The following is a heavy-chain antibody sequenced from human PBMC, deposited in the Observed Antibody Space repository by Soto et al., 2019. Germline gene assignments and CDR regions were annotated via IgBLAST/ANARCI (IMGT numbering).Heavy chain of an antibody. Sequence: GGSLRLSCAASGFTFSSYAMSWVRQAPGKGLEWVSAISGSGGSTYYADSVKGRFTISRDNSKNTLYLKMNSLRAEDTAVSYCAKGVELWFGELLGGFDYWGQGTLVTVSS. J-gene: IGHJ4*02. CDR1: GFTFSSYA. CDR2: ISGSGGST. D-gene: IGHD3-10*01. CDR3: AKGVELWFGELLGGFDY. V-gene: IGHV3-23*01.